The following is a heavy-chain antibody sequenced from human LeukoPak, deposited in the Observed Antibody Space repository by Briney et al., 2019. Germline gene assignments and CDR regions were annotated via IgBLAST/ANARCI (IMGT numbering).Heavy chain of an antibody. Sequence: SETLSLTCTVSGGSISSYYWSWIRQHPGKGLEWIGYIYYSGSTYYNPSLKSRVTISVDTSKNQFSLKLSSVTAADTAVYYCARDGSGTTVTTIDAFDIWGQGTMVTVSS. CDR3: ARDGSGTTVTTIDAFDI. J-gene: IGHJ3*02. CDR1: GGSISSYY. V-gene: IGHV4-59*06. D-gene: IGHD4-17*01. CDR2: IYYSGST.